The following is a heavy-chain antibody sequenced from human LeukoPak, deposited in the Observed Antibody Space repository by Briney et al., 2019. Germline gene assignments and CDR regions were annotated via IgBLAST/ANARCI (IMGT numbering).Heavy chain of an antibody. V-gene: IGHV3-23*01. CDR3: GRKSGQTYLEYYLKG. J-gene: IGHJ4*02. D-gene: IGHD2/OR15-2a*01. Sequence: GGPLTLSWAPSIFTLRSFAKSGVRQAPGKGREWPSGIGGNWRNTLYADSVEGRFSISRDNSKHAVSLQWNSMRAEDTGVYYCGRKSGQTYLEYYLKGWGQGTLVTVSS. CDR2: IGGNWRNT. CDR1: IFTLRSFA.